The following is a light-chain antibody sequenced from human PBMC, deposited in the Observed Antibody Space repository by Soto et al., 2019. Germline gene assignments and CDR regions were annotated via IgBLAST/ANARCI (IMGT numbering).Light chain of an antibody. V-gene: IGKV1-9*01. J-gene: IGKJ4*01. CDR3: QQVKTYPRT. Sequence: DIHLTQSPSFLSASVGDRVTITCRPSQAVPNNMAWYQQKPGKPPKLLIYDESTLHSGVPSRFTGRKSGTQFTLTIDSLQPEDFATYYCQQVKTYPRTFCGGTKVEIK. CDR1: QAVPNN. CDR2: DES.